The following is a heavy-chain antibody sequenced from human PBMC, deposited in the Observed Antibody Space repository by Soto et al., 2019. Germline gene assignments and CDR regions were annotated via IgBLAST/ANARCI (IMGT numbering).Heavy chain of an antibody. CDR2: IYGGGTT. Sequence: GGSLRHSWAASGFTVSSKYMTWVRQAPGKGLEWVSVIYGGGTTYYADSVKGRFTISRDNSKNTLYLQMNSLRAEDTAVYYCVQTTGWPGFDFWGQGTLVTVSS. J-gene: IGHJ4*02. CDR3: VQTTGWPGFDF. CDR1: GFTVSSKY. D-gene: IGHD6-19*01. V-gene: IGHV3-53*01.